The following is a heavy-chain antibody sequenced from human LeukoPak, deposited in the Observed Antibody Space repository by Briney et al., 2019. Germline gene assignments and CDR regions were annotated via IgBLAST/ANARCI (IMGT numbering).Heavy chain of an antibody. CDR2: INHSGST. Sequence: SETLSLTCAVYGGPFSGYYWSWIRQPPGKGLEWIGEINHSGSTNYNPSLKSRVTISVDTSKNQFSLKLSSVTAADTAVYYCATDYDIWIGYYRYWGQGTLVTVSS. CDR1: GGPFSGYY. V-gene: IGHV4-34*01. CDR3: ATDYDIWIGYYRY. J-gene: IGHJ4*02. D-gene: IGHD3-3*01.